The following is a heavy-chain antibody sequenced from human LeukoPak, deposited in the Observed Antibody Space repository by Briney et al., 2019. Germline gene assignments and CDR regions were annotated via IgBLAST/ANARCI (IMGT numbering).Heavy chain of an antibody. Sequence: GGFLRLSCAASGFTFSSYAMHWVRQAPGKGLEWVAVISYDGSNKYYADSVKGRFTISRDNSKNTLYLQMNSLRAEDTAVYYCVAATRVYYFDYWGQGTLVTVSS. V-gene: IGHV3-30*04. CDR2: ISYDGSNK. CDR1: GFTFSSYA. D-gene: IGHD2-15*01. J-gene: IGHJ4*02. CDR3: VAATRVYYFDY.